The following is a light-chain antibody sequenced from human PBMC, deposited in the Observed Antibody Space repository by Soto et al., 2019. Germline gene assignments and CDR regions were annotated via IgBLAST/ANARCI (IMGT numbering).Light chain of an antibody. CDR3: QQYGSSPRT. J-gene: IGKJ1*01. CDR1: QSVSSSY. V-gene: IGKV3-20*01. Sequence: EIVLTQSPGTLSLSPGERATISCRASQSVSSSYLAWYQQKPGQATMLLIYGASSRDTGIPDRFSGSGSGTDFTLTISRLEPEDFAVYYCQQYGSSPRTFGQGTKVEIK. CDR2: GAS.